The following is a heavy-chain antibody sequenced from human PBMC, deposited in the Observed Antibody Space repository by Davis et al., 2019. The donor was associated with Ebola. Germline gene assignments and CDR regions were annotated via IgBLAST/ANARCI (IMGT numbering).Heavy chain of an antibody. J-gene: IGHJ4*02. CDR1: GGSISNYY. CDR3: ARLGAAAGTYFDY. V-gene: IGHV4-59*08. Sequence: PSETLSLTCTVSGGSISNYYWSWIRQPPGQGLEWIGYIYYSGSTNYNPSLKSRVTISVDTSNTSKNQFSLKLSFVTAADTAVYYCARLGAAAGTYFDYWGQGTLVTVSS. D-gene: IGHD6-13*01. CDR2: IYYSGST.